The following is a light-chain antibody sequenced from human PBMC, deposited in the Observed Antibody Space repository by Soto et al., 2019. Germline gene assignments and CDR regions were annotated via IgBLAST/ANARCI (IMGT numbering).Light chain of an antibody. CDR2: DAT. Sequence: VVLTQFPGTLSLSPGETATLSCGASQRVSNNFLGWYQQKPGLPPRLLIYDATSRANGIPERFSGRGSGTHLALTISRLETEDFAVYYCHQYGRTPWTFGRGTKVEMK. CDR3: HQYGRTPWT. CDR1: QRVSNNF. J-gene: IGKJ1*01. V-gene: IGKV3D-20*01.